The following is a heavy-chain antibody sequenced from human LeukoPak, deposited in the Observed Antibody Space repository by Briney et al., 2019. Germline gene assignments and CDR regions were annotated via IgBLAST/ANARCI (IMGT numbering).Heavy chain of an antibody. Sequence: SETLSLTCTVSGGSISNYYWSWIRQPPGKGLEWIGYIYYSGSTNYNPSLKSRVTISVDTSKNQFSLKLSSVTAADTAAYYCASYGSGSYFDYWGQGTLVTVSS. J-gene: IGHJ4*02. D-gene: IGHD3-10*01. CDR3: ASYGSGSYFDY. CDR1: GGSISNYY. CDR2: IYYSGST. V-gene: IGHV4-59*01.